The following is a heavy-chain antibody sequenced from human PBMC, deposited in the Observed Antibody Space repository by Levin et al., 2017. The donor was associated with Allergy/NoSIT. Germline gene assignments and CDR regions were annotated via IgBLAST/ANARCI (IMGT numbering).Heavy chain of an antibody. Sequence: GGSLRLSCAASGFTFSSYAMHWVRQAPGKGLEWVAVISYDGSNKYYADSVKGRFTISRDNSKNTLYLQMNSLRAEDTAVYHCARVEVERLYKRALDYWGQGTLVTVSS. V-gene: IGHV3-30*04. CDR2: ISYDGSNK. D-gene: IGHD2-2*02. J-gene: IGHJ4*02. CDR3: ARVEVERLYKRALDY. CDR1: GFTFSSYA.